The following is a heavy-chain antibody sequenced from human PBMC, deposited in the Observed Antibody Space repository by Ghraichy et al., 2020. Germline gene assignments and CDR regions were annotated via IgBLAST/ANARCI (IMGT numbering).Heavy chain of an antibody. CDR1: GGSIISSSYY. CDR3: ASGELLYYFDY. CDR2: IYYSGST. V-gene: IGHV4-39*01. J-gene: IGHJ4*02. Sequence: SETLSLTCPVSGGSIISSSYYWGWIRQPPGKGLEWIGNIYYSGSTYYTPSLKSRVTISVDTSKNQFSLKLSSVTAADTAVYYCASGELLYYFDYWGQGTLVTVSS. D-gene: IGHD3-10*01.